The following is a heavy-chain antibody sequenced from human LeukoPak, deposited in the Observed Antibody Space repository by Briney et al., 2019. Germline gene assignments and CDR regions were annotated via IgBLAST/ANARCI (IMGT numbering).Heavy chain of an antibody. J-gene: IGHJ4*02. CDR1: GFTFSSYA. D-gene: IGHD6-13*01. CDR3: ARDNSYSSSWGPFDY. Sequence: GSLRLSCAASGFTFSSYAMHWVRQAPGKGLEWVAVISYDGSNKYYADSVKGRFTISRDNSKNTLYLQMNSLRAEDTAVYYCARDNSYSSSWGPFDYCGQGTLVTVSS. CDR2: ISYDGSNK. V-gene: IGHV3-30*04.